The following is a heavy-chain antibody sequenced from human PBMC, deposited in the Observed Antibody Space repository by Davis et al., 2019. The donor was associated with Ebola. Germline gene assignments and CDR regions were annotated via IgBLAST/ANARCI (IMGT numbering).Heavy chain of an antibody. Sequence: PGGSLRLSCAASGFTFSSYWMSWVRQAPGKGLEWVANIKQDGSEKYYVDSVKGRFTISRDNAKNSLYLQMNSLRAEDTAVYYCARGLDSSGWSYYYYYGMDVWGQGTTVTVSS. V-gene: IGHV3-7*03. J-gene: IGHJ6*02. CDR2: IKQDGSEK. CDR1: GFTFSSYW. CDR3: ARGLDSSGWSYYYYYGMDV. D-gene: IGHD6-19*01.